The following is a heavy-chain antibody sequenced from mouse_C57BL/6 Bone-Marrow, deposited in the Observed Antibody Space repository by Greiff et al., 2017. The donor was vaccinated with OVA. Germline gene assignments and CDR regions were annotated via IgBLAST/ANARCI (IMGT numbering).Heavy chain of an antibody. D-gene: IGHD4-1*01. CDR1: GYTFTSYG. Sequence: QVQLKQSGAELARPGASVKLSCKASGYTFTSYGISWVKQRTGQGLEWIGEIYPRSGTTYYNEKFKGKATLTADKSSSTAYMELRSLTSEDSAVYFCASEYKSNWAWFAYWGQGTLVTVSA. CDR3: ASEYKSNWAWFAY. J-gene: IGHJ3*01. V-gene: IGHV1-81*01. CDR2: IYPRSGTT.